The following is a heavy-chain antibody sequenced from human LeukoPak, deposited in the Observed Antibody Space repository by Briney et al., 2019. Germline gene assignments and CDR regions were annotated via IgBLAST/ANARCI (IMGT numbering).Heavy chain of an antibody. Sequence: GGSLRLSCAASGFTFSSYAMHWVRQAPGKGLEWVAVISYDGSNKYYAYSVKGRFTISRENSKNTLYLQMNSLRAEDTDVYYCARGSKLVGYFDYWGQGTLVTVSS. J-gene: IGHJ4*02. CDR1: GFTFSSYA. D-gene: IGHD6-6*01. CDR3: ARGSKLVGYFDY. V-gene: IGHV3-30*01. CDR2: ISYDGSNK.